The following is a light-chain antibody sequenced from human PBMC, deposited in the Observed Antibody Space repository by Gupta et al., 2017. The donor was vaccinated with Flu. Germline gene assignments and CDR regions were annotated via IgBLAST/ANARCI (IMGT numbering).Light chain of an antibody. CDR2: KVS. V-gene: IGKV2-30*02. Sequence: DVVLTQSPLSLPVTLGPPASISCRSSQSVVHGDGNTYLNWFQQRPGQSPRRLIYKVSNRDSGVPDRFSGSESGTDFTLKISRVEAEDVAVYYCMQGTHWPYSFGQGTKLEI. J-gene: IGKJ2*03. CDR3: MQGTHWPYS. CDR1: QSVVHGDGNTY.